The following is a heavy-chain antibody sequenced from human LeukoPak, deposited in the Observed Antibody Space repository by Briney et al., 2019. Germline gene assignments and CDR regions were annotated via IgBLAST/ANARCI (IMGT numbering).Heavy chain of an antibody. CDR2: ISGSGGST. CDR1: GFTFSSYA. V-gene: IGHV3-23*01. J-gene: IGHJ4*02. CDR3: AKGKYFDWLYPVDY. Sequence: GGSLRLSCAASGFTFSSYAMGWVRQAPGKGLEWVSAISGSGGSTYYADSVKGRFTISRDNSKNTLYLQMNSLRAEDTAVYYCAKGKYFDWLYPVDYWGQGTLVTVSS. D-gene: IGHD3-9*01.